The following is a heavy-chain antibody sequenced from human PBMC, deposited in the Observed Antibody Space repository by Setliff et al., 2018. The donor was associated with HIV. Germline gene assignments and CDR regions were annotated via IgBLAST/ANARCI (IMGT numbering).Heavy chain of an antibody. CDR3: ARDDSNGNTDAFDI. Sequence: GGSLRLSCAASGFTFSNSWMHWARQAPGKGLVWVSRINTDGSSATYADSVRGRFTISRDNAKSTVYLQMNSLTDEDTAVYYCARDDSNGNTDAFDIWGQGTTVTVSS. CDR1: GFTFSNSW. D-gene: IGHD5-18*01. J-gene: IGHJ3*02. V-gene: IGHV3-74*03. CDR2: INTDGSSA.